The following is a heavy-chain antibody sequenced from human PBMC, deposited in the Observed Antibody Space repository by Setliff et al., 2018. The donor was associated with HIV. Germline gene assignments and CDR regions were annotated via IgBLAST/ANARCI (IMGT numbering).Heavy chain of an antibody. CDR3: ARGPTLNVVPDAFDI. D-gene: IGHD4-17*01. Sequence: PSETLSLTCTVTGYSISSGYYWAWIRQPPGKGLEWIGYIYHAGNTYYNPSLKSRVTISVDTSKNQISLRLNSLTAADTAVYYCARGPTLNVVPDAFDIWGQGTMVTVSS. CDR1: GYSISSGYY. CDR2: IYHAGNT. J-gene: IGHJ3*02. V-gene: IGHV4-38-2*02.